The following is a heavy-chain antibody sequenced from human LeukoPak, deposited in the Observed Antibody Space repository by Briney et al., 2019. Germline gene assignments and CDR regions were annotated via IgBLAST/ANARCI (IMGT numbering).Heavy chain of an antibody. Sequence: GGSLRLSCAASGFTFSIYGMHWVRQAPGKGLEWASSIGGSGSNTFYADSVKGRFTISRDKSKNTLYLQMNSLRIEDTAVYYCARGSPPDYWGQGTLVTVSS. CDR1: GFTFSIYG. V-gene: IGHV3-NL1*01. CDR2: IGGSGSNT. J-gene: IGHJ4*02. CDR3: ARGSPPDY.